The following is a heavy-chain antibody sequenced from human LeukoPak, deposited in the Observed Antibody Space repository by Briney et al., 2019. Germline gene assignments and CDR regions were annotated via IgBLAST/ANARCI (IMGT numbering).Heavy chain of an antibody. J-gene: IGHJ4*02. CDR3: ASSRSSSGWSLIDY. D-gene: IGHD6-19*01. CDR2: IYYSGST. V-gene: IGHV4-59*01. CDR1: GGSINIYY. Sequence: KASETLSLTCTVSGGSINIYYWSWIRQPPGKGLEWVGYIYYSGSTNYKPSLKRRVTISVDTSKNQFSLKVSSVTAADTAVYYCASSRSSSGWSLIDYWGQGALVTVSS.